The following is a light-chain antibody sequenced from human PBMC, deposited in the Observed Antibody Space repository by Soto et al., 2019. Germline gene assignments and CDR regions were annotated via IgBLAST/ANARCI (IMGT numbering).Light chain of an antibody. CDR1: QTISGY. CDR3: QQGYSTPLT. V-gene: IGKV1-39*01. CDR2: AAS. Sequence: DIQMTQSPSSLSASVGDRVTITCRASQTISGYLNWYQQKPGKAPELLIYAASSLQSGVPSRFSGSGSGTDFTLTISSLQPEDFATYYCQQGYSTPLTFGRGTKVDIK. J-gene: IGKJ4*01.